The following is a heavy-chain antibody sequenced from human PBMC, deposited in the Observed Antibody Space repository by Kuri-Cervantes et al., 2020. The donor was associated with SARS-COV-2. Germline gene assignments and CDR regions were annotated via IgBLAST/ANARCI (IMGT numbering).Heavy chain of an antibody. Sequence: SETLSLTCTVSGGSISSGSYYWSWIRQPAGKGLEWIGRIYTSGSTNYNPSLKSRVTISVDTSKSQFSLKLSSVTAADTAVYYCASNPNYDFWSGYLDYWGQGTLVTVSS. CDR1: GGSISSGSYY. CDR3: ASNPNYDFWSGYLDY. V-gene: IGHV4-61*02. D-gene: IGHD3-3*01. CDR2: IYTSGST. J-gene: IGHJ4*02.